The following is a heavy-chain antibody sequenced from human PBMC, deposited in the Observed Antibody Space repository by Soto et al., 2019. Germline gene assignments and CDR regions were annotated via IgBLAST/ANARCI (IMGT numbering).Heavy chain of an antibody. D-gene: IGHD1-26*01. CDR1: GDSVSSDNYF. CDR3: AIIVVGVTADY. CDR2: ISYTGDT. V-gene: IGHV4-61*01. Sequence: SETLSLTCTVSGDSVSSDNYFWTWIRQPPGKGLEWIAYISYTGDTNYNPSLKSRVTISVEPSTNQFSLKLTSVTAADTAVYFCAIIVVGVTADYWGQGTLVTVSS. J-gene: IGHJ4*02.